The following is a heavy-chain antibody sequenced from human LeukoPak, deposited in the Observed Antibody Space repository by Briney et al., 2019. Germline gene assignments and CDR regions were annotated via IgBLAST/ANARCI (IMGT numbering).Heavy chain of an antibody. CDR3: ARDSSSWYGFDY. CDR1: GGSISCYY. CDR2: IYTSGST. D-gene: IGHD6-13*01. J-gene: IGHJ4*02. Sequence: SETVSLTCTVSGGSISCYYWSWIRQPAGEGLEWIGRIYTSGSTNYNPSLKSRVTMSVDTSKNQFSLKLSSVTAADTAVYYCARDSSSWYGFDYWGQGTLVTVSS. V-gene: IGHV4-4*07.